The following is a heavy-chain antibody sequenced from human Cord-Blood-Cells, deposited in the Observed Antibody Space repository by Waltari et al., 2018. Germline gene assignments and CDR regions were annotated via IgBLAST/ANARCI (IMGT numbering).Heavy chain of an antibody. CDR1: GYTFTSSY. D-gene: IGHD7-27*01. V-gene: IGHV1-46*01. J-gene: IGHJ4*02. CDR2: INPSGGST. Sequence: QVQLVQSGAEVKKPGASVKVSCKASGYTFTSSYMHWVRQAPGQGLAWMGIINPSGGSTSYAQKFQGRVTMTSDTSTSTVYMELRSLRSEDTAVYYCARQTGDLGVWGQGTLVTVSS. CDR3: ARQTGDLGV.